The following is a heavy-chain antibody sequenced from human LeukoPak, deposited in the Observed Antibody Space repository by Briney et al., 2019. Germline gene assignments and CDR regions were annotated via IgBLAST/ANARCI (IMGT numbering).Heavy chain of an antibody. J-gene: IGHJ5*02. Sequence: SETLSLTCAVSGYSISRSNWWVWIRQLPGKGLGWIGYIDYSGTTYYSPSLKSRVTMSVDTTKNQFSLKLHSVSAVDTAVYYCSRYSGSRGWFDPWGQGTLVTVSS. D-gene: IGHD1-26*01. V-gene: IGHV4-28*01. CDR3: SRYSGSRGWFDP. CDR1: GYSISRSNW. CDR2: IDYSGTT.